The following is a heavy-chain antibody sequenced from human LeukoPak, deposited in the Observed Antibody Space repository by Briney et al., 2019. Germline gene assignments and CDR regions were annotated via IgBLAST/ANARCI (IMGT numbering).Heavy chain of an antibody. Sequence: PRGSLRLSCAASGFTFSNYYMHWVRQASGKGLEWVSRIKSDGTNTNYADSVKGRFTISRDNAKSTLYLQMNNLRAEDTATYYCVRRSITGRTDYFDYWGQGILVTVSS. CDR3: VRRSITGRTDYFDY. J-gene: IGHJ4*02. CDR1: GFTFSNYY. V-gene: IGHV3-74*01. D-gene: IGHD1-20*01. CDR2: IKSDGTNT.